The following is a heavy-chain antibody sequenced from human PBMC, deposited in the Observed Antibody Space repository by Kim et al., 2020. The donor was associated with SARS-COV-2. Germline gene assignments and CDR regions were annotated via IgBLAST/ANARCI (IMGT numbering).Heavy chain of an antibody. CDR1: GGSISSSSYY. CDR2: IYYSGST. V-gene: IGHV4-39*01. CDR3: ARQGGAEFDY. Sequence: SETLSLTCTVSGGSISSSSYYWGWIRQPPGKGLEWIGSIYYSGSTYYNPSLKSRVTISVDTSKNQFSLKLSSVTAADTAVYYCARQGGAEFDYWGQGTLVTVSS. D-gene: IGHD1-26*01. J-gene: IGHJ4*02.